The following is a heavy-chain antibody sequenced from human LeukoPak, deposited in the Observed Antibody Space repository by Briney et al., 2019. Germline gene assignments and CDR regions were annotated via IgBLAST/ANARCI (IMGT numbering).Heavy chain of an antibody. Sequence: SETLSLTCTVSGGSISNSSYYWGWIRQPPGKGLEWIGSIYYSGSTYYNPSLKSRVTISVDTSKNQFSLKLSSVTAADTAVYYCARPAAAAGIRGDVWGKGTTVTVSS. D-gene: IGHD6-13*01. CDR3: ARPAAAAGIRGDV. CDR2: IYYSGST. CDR1: GGSISNSSYY. J-gene: IGHJ6*04. V-gene: IGHV4-39*01.